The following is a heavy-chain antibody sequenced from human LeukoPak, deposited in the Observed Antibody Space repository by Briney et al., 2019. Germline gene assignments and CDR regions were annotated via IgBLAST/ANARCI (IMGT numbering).Heavy chain of an antibody. CDR2: ISVYNGNT. J-gene: IGHJ4*02. Sequence: ASVKVSCKASGYSFTTYGISWLRQAPGHGLEWIAWISVYNGNTNYADKVRGRVLVTTDISATTAYLELKSLRYDDTGGYYCAKMDSDSSGFFSNWGQGTPVTVSS. CDR3: AKMDSDSSGFFSN. CDR1: GYSFTTYG. D-gene: IGHD3-22*01. V-gene: IGHV1-18*01.